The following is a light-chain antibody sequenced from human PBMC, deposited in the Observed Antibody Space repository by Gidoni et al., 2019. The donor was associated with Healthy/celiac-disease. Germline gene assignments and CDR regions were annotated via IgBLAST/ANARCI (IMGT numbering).Light chain of an antibody. V-gene: IGKV3-20*01. CDR3: QQDGSSPYT. Sequence: DSVLTQSPGTLSLSPGERATLSCRASQSVSSSYLAWYQQKPGQAPRLLIYVASNRATRIPDRFRCSRSGTDFTRTISRLEPEDFAGYYCQQDGSSPYTFXQXTKLEIK. J-gene: IGKJ2*01. CDR2: VAS. CDR1: QSVSSSY.